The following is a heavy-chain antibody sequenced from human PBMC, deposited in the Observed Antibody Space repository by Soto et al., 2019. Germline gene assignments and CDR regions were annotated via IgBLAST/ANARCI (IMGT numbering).Heavy chain of an antibody. V-gene: IGHV4-34*01. CDR1: GGSFSGYY. D-gene: IGHD3-10*01. CDR2: INHSGST. CDR3: ARNKYYYGSGSYYTGFFHY. Sequence: SETLSLTCAVYGGSFSGYYWSWIRQPPGKGLEWIGEINHSGSTNYNPSLKSRVTISVDTSKNQFSLKLSSVTAADTAVYYCARNKYYYGSGSYYTGFFHYWGQGTLVTVSS. J-gene: IGHJ4*02.